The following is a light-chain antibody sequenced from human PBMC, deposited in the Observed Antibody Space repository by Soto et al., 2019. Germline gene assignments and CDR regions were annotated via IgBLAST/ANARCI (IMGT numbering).Light chain of an antibody. Sequence: DIQLTQSPSFLSAFVGDTVTITCRASQAMSTYLAWYQQKPGKVPKLLIRSASTLQSGVPPRFSGGGSGTEFTLTISTLQPDDSSIYYCQQLNGYQLAFGVGTNVEIK. J-gene: IGKJ4*02. CDR2: SAS. V-gene: IGKV1-9*01. CDR3: QQLNGYQLA. CDR1: QAMSTY.